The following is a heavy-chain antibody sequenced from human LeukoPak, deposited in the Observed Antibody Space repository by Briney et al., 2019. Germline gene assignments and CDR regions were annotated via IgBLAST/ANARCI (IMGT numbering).Heavy chain of an antibody. J-gene: IGHJ6*02. CDR3: ARGTRDSSSGYYGMDV. CDR2: ISSSSSYT. CDR1: GFTFSDYY. V-gene: IGHV3-11*06. D-gene: IGHD6-6*01. Sequence: PGGSLRLSCAASGFTFSDYYMSWIRQAPGEGLEWVSYISSSSSYTNYADSVKGRFTISRDNAKNSLYLQMNSLRAEDTAVYYCARGTRDSSSGYYGMDVWGQGTTVTVSS.